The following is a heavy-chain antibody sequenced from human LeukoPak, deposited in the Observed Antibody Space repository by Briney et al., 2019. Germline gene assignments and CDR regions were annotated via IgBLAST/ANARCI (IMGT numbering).Heavy chain of an antibody. Sequence: ASVKVSCEASGYTFTGYYMHWVRQAPGQGLEWMGWINPNSGGTNYAQKFQGRVTMTRDTSISTAYMELSRLRSDDTAVYYCARVWDREGRWFDPWGQGTLVTVSS. CDR3: ARVWDREGRWFDP. D-gene: IGHD1-26*01. CDR1: GYTFTGYY. CDR2: INPNSGGT. V-gene: IGHV1-2*02. J-gene: IGHJ5*02.